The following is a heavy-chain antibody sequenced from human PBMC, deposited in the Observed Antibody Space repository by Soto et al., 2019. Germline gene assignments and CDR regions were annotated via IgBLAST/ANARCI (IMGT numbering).Heavy chain of an antibody. CDR1: GGSISSGDYY. CDR3: ARGGNYGDFWFYP. Sequence: SETLSLTCTVSGGSISSGDYYWSWIRQPPGKGLEWIGYIYYSGSTYYNPSLKSRVTISVETSKKQFSLKLSSVTAADTAVSYGARGGNYGDFWFYPWGRGTLVTVSS. CDR2: IYYSGST. V-gene: IGHV4-30-4*01. D-gene: IGHD4-17*01. J-gene: IGHJ5*02.